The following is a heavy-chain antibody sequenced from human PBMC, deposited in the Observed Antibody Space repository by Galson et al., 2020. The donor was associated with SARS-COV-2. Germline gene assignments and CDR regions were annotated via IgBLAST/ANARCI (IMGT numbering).Heavy chain of an antibody. Sequence: ASVKVSCKASGYTFTGYYVHWVRQAPGQGLEWMGWINPNRGDTKYAQKFQGWVTMTRDTSISTAYMELSRLRSDDTAVYYCARDRGEQPYYFDYWGQGTLVTVSS. CDR2: INPNRGDT. J-gene: IGHJ4*02. V-gene: IGHV1-2*04. D-gene: IGHD6-13*01. CDR1: GYTFTGYY. CDR3: ARDRGEQPYYFDY.